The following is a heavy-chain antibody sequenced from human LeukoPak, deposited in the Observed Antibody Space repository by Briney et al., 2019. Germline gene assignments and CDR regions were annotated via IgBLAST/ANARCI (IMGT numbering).Heavy chain of an antibody. CDR2: ISYDGSNK. V-gene: IGHV3-30*18. J-gene: IGHJ4*02. CDR3: AKEWSRTSFFEN. CDR1: GFTFSSYG. Sequence: SLRLSCAASGFTFSSYGMHWVRQAPGKGLEWVAVISYDGSNKFYTDSVKGRFTISRDNSKNMMYLQMNSLRAEDTAVYYCAKEWSRTSFFENWGQGTLVTVSS. D-gene: IGHD2-2*01.